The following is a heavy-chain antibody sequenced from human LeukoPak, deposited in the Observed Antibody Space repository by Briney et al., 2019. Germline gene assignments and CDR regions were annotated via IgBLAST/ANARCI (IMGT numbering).Heavy chain of an antibody. D-gene: IGHD6-19*01. CDR2: ISWNSGSI. CDR1: GFTFDDYA. J-gene: IGHJ4*02. CDR3: ARADNSAWYSYFDY. Sequence: PGGSLRLSCAASGFTFDDYAMHWVRQAPGKGLEWVSGISWNSGSIGYADSVKGRFTISRDSAKESLYLQMNSLRAEDTAVYYCARADNSAWYSYFDYWGQGTLVTVSS. V-gene: IGHV3-9*01.